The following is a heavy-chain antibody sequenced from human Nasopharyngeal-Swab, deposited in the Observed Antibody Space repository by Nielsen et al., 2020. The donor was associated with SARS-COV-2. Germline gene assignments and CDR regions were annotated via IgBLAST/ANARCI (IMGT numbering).Heavy chain of an antibody. J-gene: IGHJ6*03. CDR1: GFTFSSYG. CDR3: AKDGGYSSSPYYYYMDV. D-gene: IGHD6-13*01. Sequence: GESLKISCAASGFTFSSYGVHWVRQAPGKGLEWVAVISYDGSNKYYADSVKGRFTISRDNSKNTMYLQMNSLRAEDTAVYYCAKDGGYSSSPYYYYMDVWGKGTTVTVSS. CDR2: ISYDGSNK. V-gene: IGHV3-30*18.